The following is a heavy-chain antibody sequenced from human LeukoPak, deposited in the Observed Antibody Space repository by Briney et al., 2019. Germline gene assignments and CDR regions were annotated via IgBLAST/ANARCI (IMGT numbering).Heavy chain of an antibody. CDR3: ARGLTSSSWYSVVY. D-gene: IGHD6-13*01. CDR1: GGSFSGYY. Sequence: PSETLSLTCAVYGGSFSGYYWSWIRQPPGKGLEWFGEINHSGSTNYNPSLKSRVTISVDTSKNQFSLKLSSVTAADTAVYYCARGLTSSSWYSVVYWGQGTLVTVSS. CDR2: INHSGST. J-gene: IGHJ4*02. V-gene: IGHV4-34*01.